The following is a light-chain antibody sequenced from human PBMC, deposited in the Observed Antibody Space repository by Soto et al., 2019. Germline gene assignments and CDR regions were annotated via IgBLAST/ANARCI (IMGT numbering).Light chain of an antibody. J-gene: IGKJ2*01. Sequence: IQLNHSPSSLFASVGDTVIITCRASQCISTYLNWYQHKPGKAPTLLIQAAYGLLSGGPSRFRASGSERDFTLTSSSLRPDDFATYYRQQSYRTPYTFGQGTKLQIQ. V-gene: IGKV1-39*01. CDR1: QCISTY. CDR3: QQSYRTPYT. CDR2: AAY.